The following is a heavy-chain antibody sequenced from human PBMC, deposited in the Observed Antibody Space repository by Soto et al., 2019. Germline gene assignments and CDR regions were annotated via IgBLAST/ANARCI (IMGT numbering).Heavy chain of an antibody. J-gene: IGHJ5*02. D-gene: IGHD4-17*01. CDR3: ATMEPDYGDYVYWFDP. CDR1: GYTFTSYG. Sequence: ASVKVSCKASGYTFTSYGISWVRQAPGQGLEWMGWISAYNGNTNYAQKLQGRVTMTTDTSTSTAYMELRSLRSDDTAVYYCATMEPDYGDYVYWFDPWGQGTLVTVSS. CDR2: ISAYNGNT. V-gene: IGHV1-18*01.